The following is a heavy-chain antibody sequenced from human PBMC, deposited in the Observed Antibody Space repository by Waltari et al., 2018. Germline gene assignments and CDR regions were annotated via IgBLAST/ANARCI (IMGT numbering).Heavy chain of an antibody. CDR2: INHSGSA. CDR3: ARGTGGSSTYYFAGMDV. J-gene: IGHJ6*02. D-gene: IGHD3-22*01. Sequence: QVQLQQWGAGLLKPSETLSLTCAVFGGSFSAYHWSWIRQSPGKGLEWIGEINHSGSAIYNPSLKSRVTISLDTSKRQVSLRLSSVTAADTAVYCCARGTGGSSTYYFAGMDVWGQGTTVTVSS. V-gene: IGHV4-34*01. CDR1: GGSFSAYH.